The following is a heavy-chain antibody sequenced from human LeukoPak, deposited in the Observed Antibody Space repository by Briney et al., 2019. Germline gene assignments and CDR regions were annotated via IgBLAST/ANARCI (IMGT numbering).Heavy chain of an antibody. CDR1: GGSISSGSYY. V-gene: IGHV4-61*01. D-gene: IGHD5-18*01. Sequence: PSETLSLTCTVSGGSISSGSYYWSWIRQPPGKGLEWIGYIYYSGSTNYNPSLKSRVTISVDTSKNQFSLKLTSVTAADTAVYYCARTTEGGYTYGYFYYYYMDVWGKGTTVTIPS. CDR2: IYYSGST. CDR3: ARTTEGGYTYGYFYYYYMDV. J-gene: IGHJ6*03.